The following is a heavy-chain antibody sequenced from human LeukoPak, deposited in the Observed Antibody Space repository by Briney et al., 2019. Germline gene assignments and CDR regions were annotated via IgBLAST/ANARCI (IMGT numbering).Heavy chain of an antibody. CDR2: IYYSGST. Sequence: PSETLSLTCAVYGGSFSGYYWSWIRQPPGKGLEWIGYIYYSGSTNYNPSLKSRVTISVDTSKNQFSLKLSSVTAADTAMYYCARESKYDSSGYFRGYYGMDVWGQGTTVTVSS. CDR1: GGSFSGYY. CDR3: ARESKYDSSGYFRGYYGMDV. D-gene: IGHD3-22*01. J-gene: IGHJ6*02. V-gene: IGHV4-59*01.